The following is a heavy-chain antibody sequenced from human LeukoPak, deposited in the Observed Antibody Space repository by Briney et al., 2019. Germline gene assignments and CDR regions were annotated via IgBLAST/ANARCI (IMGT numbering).Heavy chain of an antibody. Sequence: GGSLRLSCAASEFTFSSYSMNWVRQAPGKGLEWVSYISSSSSTIYYADSVKGRFSISRDYAKNSLYLQMNSLRAEDTAVYYCARGGSYYNEAFDIWGQGTMVTVSS. CDR2: ISSSSSTI. CDR1: EFTFSSYS. D-gene: IGHD1-26*01. CDR3: ARGGSYYNEAFDI. V-gene: IGHV3-48*01. J-gene: IGHJ3*02.